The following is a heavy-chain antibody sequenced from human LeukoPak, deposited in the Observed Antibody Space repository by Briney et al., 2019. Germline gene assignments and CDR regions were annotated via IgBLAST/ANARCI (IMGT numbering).Heavy chain of an antibody. V-gene: IGHV4-38-2*02. D-gene: IGHD1-7*01. CDR1: GVSVSDGYP. CDR2: IHYSGRT. J-gene: IGHJ5*02. CDR3: ARENWNYWFDP. Sequence: PSETLSLTCTVSGVSVSDGYPWGWIRQTPIKGLEWIASIHYSGRTYYRESLKSRVAISADTSKNQFSLKLSSVTAADTAVYYCARENWNYWFDPWGQGTLVTVSS.